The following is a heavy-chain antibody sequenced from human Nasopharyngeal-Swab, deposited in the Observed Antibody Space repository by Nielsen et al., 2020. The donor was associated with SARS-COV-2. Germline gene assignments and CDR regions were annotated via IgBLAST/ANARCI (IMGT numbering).Heavy chain of an antibody. CDR1: GFTLSSYA. CDR2: ISSSTSTI. CDR3: ARGASYDILTGYPDAFDI. J-gene: IGHJ3*02. D-gene: IGHD3-9*01. Sequence: GESLRLSCAASGFTLSSYAMSWVRQAPGEGLGWVSNISSSTSTIYYADSVKGRFTISRDNAKNSMYLQMNSLRGEDTAVYYCARGASYDILTGYPDAFDIWGQGTMVTVSS. V-gene: IGHV3-48*01.